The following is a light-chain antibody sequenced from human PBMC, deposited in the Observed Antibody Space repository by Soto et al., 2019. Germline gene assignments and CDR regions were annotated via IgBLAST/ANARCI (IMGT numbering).Light chain of an antibody. CDR2: EVS. V-gene: IGLV2-14*01. Sequence: SALAQPASVSGSPGQSIAISCAGTSSDIGYYNRVSWYQQYSAKAPNLLIYEVSDRPSGVSDRFSGSESGNTASLTISGLQAEDEADYDCNSYTTTSPYVFGTGTNVTVL. CDR1: SSDIGYYNR. J-gene: IGLJ1*01. CDR3: NSYTTTSPYV.